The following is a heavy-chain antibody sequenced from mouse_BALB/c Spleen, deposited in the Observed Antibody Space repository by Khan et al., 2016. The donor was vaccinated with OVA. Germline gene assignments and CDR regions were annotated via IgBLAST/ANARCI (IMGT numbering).Heavy chain of an antibody. J-gene: IGHJ3*01. CDR1: GFNIKSYY. CDR2: IDSENGDT. Sequence: VQLKESGAGLVRPGALVKLSCKASGFNIKSYYMYWVKRRPEESMEWIGWIDSENGDTRYDPKFLGRVSITEDTPSNTAYLQLSSLTSEDTAVYYYVRRSYDNYWFAKWGRGTLVTVSA. CDR3: VRRSYDNYWFAK. V-gene: IGHV14-1*02. D-gene: IGHD2-1*01.